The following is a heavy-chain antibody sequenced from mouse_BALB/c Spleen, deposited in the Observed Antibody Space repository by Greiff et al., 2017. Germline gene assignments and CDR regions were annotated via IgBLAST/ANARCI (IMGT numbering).Heavy chain of an antibody. CDR2: ISNGGGST. CDR3: ARHRTEGNYFDY. CDR1: GFTFSSYT. J-gene: IGHJ2*01. Sequence: DVMLVESGGGLVQPGGSLKLSCAASGFTFSSYTMSWVRQTPEKRLEWVAYISNGGGSTYYPDTVKGRFTISRDNAKNTLYLHMSSLKSEDTAMYYCARHRTEGNYFDYWGQGTTLTVSS. V-gene: IGHV5-12-2*01.